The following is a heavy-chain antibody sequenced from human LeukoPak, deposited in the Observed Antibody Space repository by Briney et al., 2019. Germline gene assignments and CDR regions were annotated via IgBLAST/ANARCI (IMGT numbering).Heavy chain of an antibody. V-gene: IGHV1-18*01. Sequence: ASVKVSCKASGYTFTSYGISWVRQAPGQGLEWMGWISAYNGNTNYAQKLQGRVTMTTDTSTSTAYMELRSLRSDDTAVYYCARVPQARGVLRYSSSWYYFDYWGQGTLVTVSS. J-gene: IGHJ4*02. CDR1: GYTFTSYG. CDR3: ARVPQARGVLRYSSSWYYFDY. D-gene: IGHD6-13*01. CDR2: ISAYNGNT.